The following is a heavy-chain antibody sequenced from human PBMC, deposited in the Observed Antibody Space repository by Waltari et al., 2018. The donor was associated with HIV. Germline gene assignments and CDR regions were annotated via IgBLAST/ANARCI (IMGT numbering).Heavy chain of an antibody. V-gene: IGHV3-21*01. Sequence: EVQLVESGGGLVKPGGSLRLSCAASGFTFSSYSMNWVRQAPGKGLEWVSSSSSSSSYIYYADSVKGRFTISRDNAKNSLYLQMNSLRAEDTAVYYCASCGGDCYYWYFDLWGRGTLVTVSS. CDR1: GFTFSSYS. J-gene: IGHJ2*01. CDR2: SSSSSSYI. D-gene: IGHD2-21*02. CDR3: ASCGGDCYYWYFDL.